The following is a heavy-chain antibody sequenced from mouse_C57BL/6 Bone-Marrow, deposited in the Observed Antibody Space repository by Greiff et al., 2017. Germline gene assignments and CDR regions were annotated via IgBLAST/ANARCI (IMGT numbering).Heavy chain of an antibody. V-gene: IGHV3-6*01. Sequence: EVKLQESGPGLVKPSQSLSLTCSVTGYSITSGYYWNWIRQFPGNKLEWMGYISYDGNNNYNPSLKNRISITRDTSKNQFFLKLNSVTTEDTATYYCARAPPYYYGSSYPYAMDYWGQGTSVTVSS. D-gene: IGHD1-1*01. CDR1: GYSITSGYY. CDR3: ARAPPYYYGSSYPYAMDY. CDR2: ISYDGNN. J-gene: IGHJ4*01.